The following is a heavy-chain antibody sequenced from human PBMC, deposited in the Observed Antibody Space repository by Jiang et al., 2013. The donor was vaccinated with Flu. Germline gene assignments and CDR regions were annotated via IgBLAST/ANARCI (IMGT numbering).Heavy chain of an antibody. CDR2: IYYSGST. Sequence: LLKPSQTLSLTCTVSGGSISSGGYYWSWIRQHPGKGLEWIGYIYYSGSTNYNPSLKSRVTISVDKSKNQFSLKLSSVTAADTAVYYCARGNGDYVSTSFDYWGQGTLVTVSS. CDR1: GGSISSGGYY. V-gene: IGHV4-31*03. J-gene: IGHJ4*02. CDR3: ARGNGDYVSTSFDY. D-gene: IGHD4-17*01.